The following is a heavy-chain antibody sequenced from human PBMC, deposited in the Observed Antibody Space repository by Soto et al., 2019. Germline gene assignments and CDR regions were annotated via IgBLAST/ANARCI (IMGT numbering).Heavy chain of an antibody. V-gene: IGHV3-64*01. D-gene: IGHD6-13*01. CDR1: GFTFSSYA. CDR3: ARVPPTTSSWYFVYYYMDV. Sequence: EVQLVESGGGLVQPGGSLRLSCAASGFTFSSYAMHWVRQAPGKGLEYVSAISSNGGSTYYANSVKGRFTISRDNSKNTLYLQMGSLRAEDMAVYYCARVPPTTSSWYFVYYYMDVWGKGTTVTVSS. J-gene: IGHJ6*03. CDR2: ISSNGGST.